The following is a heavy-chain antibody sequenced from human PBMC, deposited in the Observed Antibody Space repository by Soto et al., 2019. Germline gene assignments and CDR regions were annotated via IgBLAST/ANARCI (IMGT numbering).Heavy chain of an antibody. CDR3: ARAPSLGVAHIDY. D-gene: IGHD3-3*01. CDR1: GYTFTSYG. Sequence: GASVKVSCKASGYTFTSYGISWVRQAPGQGLEWMGWISAYNGNTNYAQKLQGRVTISVDTSKSQISLRLTSVTAADTAVYYCARAPSLGVAHIDYWGQGTLVTVSS. V-gene: IGHV1-18*01. CDR2: ISAYNGNT. J-gene: IGHJ4*02.